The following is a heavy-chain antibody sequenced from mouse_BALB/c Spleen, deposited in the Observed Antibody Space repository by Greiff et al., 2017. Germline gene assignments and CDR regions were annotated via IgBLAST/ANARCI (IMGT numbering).Heavy chain of an antibody. CDR3: ARDSKDYFDY. Sequence: EVQRVESGGGLVKPGGSLKLSCAASGFTFSSYAMSWVRQSPEKRLEWVAEISSGGSYTYYPDTVTGRFTISRDNAKNTLYLEMSSLRSEDTAMYYCARDSKDYFDYWGQGTTLTVSS. J-gene: IGHJ2*01. V-gene: IGHV5-9-4*01. CDR2: ISSGGSYT. CDR1: GFTFSSYA.